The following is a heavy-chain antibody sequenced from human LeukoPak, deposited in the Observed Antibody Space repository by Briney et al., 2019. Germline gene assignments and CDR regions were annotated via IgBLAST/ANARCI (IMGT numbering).Heavy chain of an antibody. CDR2: ISGSGGST. CDR3: AKDSNYYDSSGYYYKRLHDAFVI. CDR1: GFTFSSYA. D-gene: IGHD3-22*01. V-gene: IGHV3-23*01. J-gene: IGHJ3*02. Sequence: GGSLRLSCAASGFTFSSYAMSWVRQAPGKGLEWVSAISGSGGSTYYADSVKGRFTISRDNSKNTLYLQMNSLRAEDTAVYYCAKDSNYYDSSGYYYKRLHDAFVIWGQGTMVTVSS.